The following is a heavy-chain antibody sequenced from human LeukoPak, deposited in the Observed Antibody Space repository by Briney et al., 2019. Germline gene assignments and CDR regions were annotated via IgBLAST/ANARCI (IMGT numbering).Heavy chain of an antibody. V-gene: IGHV3-30*02. CDR1: GVAFNKFH. Sequence: GGTLRLSCAASGVAFNKFHKHGLPYTTGKAQECVGFKRYGGSNEFYADSVKGRFTISRDNSKHTLYLQLGSLRVEDTAVYYRAPPDVRRGYDFGYGVHGFGIWGQGTMVTVSS. J-gene: IGHJ3*02. D-gene: IGHD2/OR15-2a*01. CDR2: KRYGGSNE. CDR3: APPDVRRGYDFGYGVHGFGI.